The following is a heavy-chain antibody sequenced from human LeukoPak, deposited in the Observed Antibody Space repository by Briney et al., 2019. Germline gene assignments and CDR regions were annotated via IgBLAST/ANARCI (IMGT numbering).Heavy chain of an antibody. Sequence: SETLSLTCTVSGGSISSGGYYWSWIRQPPGKGLEWIGYIYHSGSTYYNPSLKSRVTISVDTSKNQFSLKLSSVTAADTAVYYCARDLYSSGWPDAFDIWGQGTVVTVSS. V-gene: IGHV4-30-2*01. CDR3: ARDLYSSGWPDAFDI. D-gene: IGHD6-19*01. J-gene: IGHJ3*02. CDR2: IYHSGST. CDR1: GGSISSGGYY.